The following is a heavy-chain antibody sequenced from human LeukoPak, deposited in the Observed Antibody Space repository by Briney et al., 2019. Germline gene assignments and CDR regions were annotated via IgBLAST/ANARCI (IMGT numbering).Heavy chain of an antibody. Sequence: GESLKISCQGSGHRFNSHWIGWVRQMPGKGLEWMGSVFLDDSDIRYSPSFQGQVTISADKSISIAYLQWSSLKASDTAMYYCGTHVGDSGNHGSVVATYYWGQGTLVTVSS. J-gene: IGHJ4*02. V-gene: IGHV5-51*01. CDR3: GTHVGDSGNHGSVVATYY. CDR1: GHRFNSHW. CDR2: VFLDDSDI. D-gene: IGHD1-26*01.